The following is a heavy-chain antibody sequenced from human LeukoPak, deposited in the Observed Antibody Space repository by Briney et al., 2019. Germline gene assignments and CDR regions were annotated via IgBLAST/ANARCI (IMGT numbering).Heavy chain of an antibody. V-gene: IGHV3-30*12. D-gene: IGHD3-10*02. Sequence: GRSLRLSCAASGFTLSSHGMHWVRQAPGKGLEWVAVISYDGSNKYYADSVKGRFTISRDDARNSLFLQMNGLRADDTAVYYCTRESYVPDSWGQGTLVTVSS. J-gene: IGHJ5*02. CDR1: GFTLSSHG. CDR2: ISYDGSNK. CDR3: TRESYVPDS.